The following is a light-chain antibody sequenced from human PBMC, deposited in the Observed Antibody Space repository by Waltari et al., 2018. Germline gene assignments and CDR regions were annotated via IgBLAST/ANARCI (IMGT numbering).Light chain of an antibody. CDR2: RNN. J-gene: IGLJ6*01. V-gene: IGLV10-54*04. CDR3: SAWDSSLSAHV. Sequence: QAGLTQPPSVSKGLRQTATLTCTGKSNNVGNQGAAWLQQHQGHPPKLLSYRNNNRPSGISERFSASRSGNTASLTITGLQPEDEADYYCSAWDSSLSAHVFGSGTKVTVL. CDR1: SNNVGNQG.